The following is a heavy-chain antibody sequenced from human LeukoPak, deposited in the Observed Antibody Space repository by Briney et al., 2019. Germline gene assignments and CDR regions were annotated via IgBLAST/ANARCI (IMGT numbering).Heavy chain of an antibody. Sequence: AESLRISCRGSGYSFTSYWISWVRQMPGKGLEWMGRVDPSDSYTNYSPSFQGHVTISAAKSISTAYMQWSSLKASDTAMYYCARHPQGGSGATNWFDPWGQGTLVTVSS. CDR1: GYSFTSYW. CDR2: VDPSDSYT. V-gene: IGHV5-10-1*01. CDR3: ARHPQGGSGATNWFDP. J-gene: IGHJ5*02. D-gene: IGHD3-10*01.